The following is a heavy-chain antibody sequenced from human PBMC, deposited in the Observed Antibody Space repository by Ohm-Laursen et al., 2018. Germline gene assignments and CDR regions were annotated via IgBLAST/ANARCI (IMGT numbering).Heavy chain of an antibody. Sequence: TLSLTCAVSGGSISNYYWSWIRQPPGKGLEWIGYIYYSGSTNYNPSLKSRVTISVDTSKNQFFLKLSSVTAADTAVYYCARRPNPYYYGSGNLGGFDPWGQGTLVTVSS. D-gene: IGHD3-10*01. V-gene: IGHV4-59*08. CDR1: GGSISNYY. J-gene: IGHJ5*02. CDR3: ARRPNPYYYGSGNLGGFDP. CDR2: IYYSGST.